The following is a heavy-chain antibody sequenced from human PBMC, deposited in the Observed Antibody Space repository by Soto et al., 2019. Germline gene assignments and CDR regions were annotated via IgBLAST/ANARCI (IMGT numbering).Heavy chain of an antibody. J-gene: IGHJ6*02. D-gene: IGHD3-3*01. CDR2: IIPIFGTA. CDR3: ARPSYYDFWSGPKPNNYGMDV. V-gene: IGHV1-69*13. Sequence: SVKVSCKASGGTFSSYAISWVRQAPGQGLEWMGGIIPIFGTANYAQKFQGRVTITADESTSTAYMELSSLRSEDTAVYYCARPSYYDFWSGPKPNNYGMDVWGQGTTVTVSS. CDR1: GGTFSSYA.